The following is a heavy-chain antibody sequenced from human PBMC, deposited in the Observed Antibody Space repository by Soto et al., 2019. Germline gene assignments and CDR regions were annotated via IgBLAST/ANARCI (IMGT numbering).Heavy chain of an antibody. CDR2: IYHSGST. Sequence: SETLSLTCAVSGGSISSSNWWSWVRQPPGKGLEWIGEIYHSGSTNYNPSLKSRVTISVDKSKNQFSLKLSSVTAADTAVYYCARALKYYYDSSGYYFRFDPWGQGTLVTVSS. CDR1: GGSISSSNW. V-gene: IGHV4-4*02. D-gene: IGHD3-22*01. CDR3: ARALKYYYDSSGYYFRFDP. J-gene: IGHJ5*02.